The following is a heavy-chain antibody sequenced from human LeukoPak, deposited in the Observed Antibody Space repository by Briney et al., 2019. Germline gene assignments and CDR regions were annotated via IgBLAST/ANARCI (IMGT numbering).Heavy chain of an antibody. CDR1: GGSISSSSYY. Sequence: SETLFLTCTVSGGSISSSSYYWGWIRQPPGKGLEWIGSIYYSGSTYYNPSLKSRVTISVDTSKNQFSLKLSSVTAADTAVYYCARTATDYSNYVEFDYWGQGTLVTVSS. V-gene: IGHV4-39*07. CDR3: ARTATDYSNYVEFDY. J-gene: IGHJ4*02. D-gene: IGHD4-11*01. CDR2: IYYSGST.